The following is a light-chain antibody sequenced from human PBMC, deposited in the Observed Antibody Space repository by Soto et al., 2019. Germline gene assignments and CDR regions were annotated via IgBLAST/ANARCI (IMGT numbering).Light chain of an antibody. V-gene: IGKV3-20*01. CDR1: EFLSSSY. CDR3: PQQGT. Sequence: EIVLTQSPGSLSLSPGERATLSCRASEFLSSSYLVWYQQKPGQAPRLLIYAASRRATGIPDRFSGSGSATEYTLTINTLEPEEFSVYYCPQQGTFGQGTKLEIK. CDR2: AAS. J-gene: IGKJ2*01.